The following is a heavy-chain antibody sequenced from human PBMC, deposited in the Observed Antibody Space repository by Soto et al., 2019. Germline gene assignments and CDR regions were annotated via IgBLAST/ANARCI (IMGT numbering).Heavy chain of an antibody. Sequence: PGESLKISCMGSGYKVSTWHNFTSYWIAWVRQMPGEGLEWMGIIYPGDSDTRYSPSFQGQVTISADKSINSVYLQWSSLKASDTATYYCARGYTGYSSSWYGVWGQGTPVTVSS. D-gene: IGHD6-13*01. CDR3: ARGYTGYSSSWYGV. J-gene: IGHJ4*02. CDR2: IYPGDSDT. V-gene: IGHV5-51*01. CDR1: GYKVSTWHNFTSYW.